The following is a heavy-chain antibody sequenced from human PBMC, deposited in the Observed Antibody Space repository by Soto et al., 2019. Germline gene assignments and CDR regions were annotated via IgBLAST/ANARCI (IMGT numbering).Heavy chain of an antibody. CDR1: GGTFSSYT. J-gene: IGHJ4*02. CDR2: IIPILGIA. D-gene: IGHD1-26*01. Sequence: QVQLVQSGAEVKKPGSSVKVSCKASGGTFSSYTISWVRQAPGQGLEWMGRIIPILGIANYAQKFQGRVTITADKSTSTAYMELSSLRSEDTAVYYCARMVGSGSYYSDYWGQGTLVTVSS. CDR3: ARMVGSGSYYSDY. V-gene: IGHV1-69*02.